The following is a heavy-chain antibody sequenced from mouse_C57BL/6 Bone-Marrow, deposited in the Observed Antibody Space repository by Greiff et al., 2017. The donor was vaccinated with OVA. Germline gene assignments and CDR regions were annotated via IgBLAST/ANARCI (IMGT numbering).Heavy chain of an antibody. Sequence: EVQMQQYVAELVRPGASVKLSCTASGFNITNTYMHWVKQRPEQGLEWIGRIYPANGNTNYAPKFQGKATLTVDTSSNTAYLQLSSLTSEDSAIYYCTTFEDLIWLRYFDVWGTGTTVTVSS. D-gene: IGHD2-2*01. V-gene: IGHV14-3*01. CDR3: TTFEDLIWLRYFDV. CDR2: IYPANGNT. J-gene: IGHJ1*03. CDR1: GFNITNTY.